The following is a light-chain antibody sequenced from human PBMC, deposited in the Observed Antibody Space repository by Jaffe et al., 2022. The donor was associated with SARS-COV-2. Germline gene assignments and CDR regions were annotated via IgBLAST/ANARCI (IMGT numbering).Light chain of an antibody. V-gene: IGKV1-6*01. CDR2: DAS. J-gene: IGKJ1*01. CDR1: QGIRND. Sequence: AIQMTQSPSSLSASVGDRVTITCRASQGIRNDLSWYQQKPGKAPQLLIYDASSLQSGVPSRFSGSGSGSEFTLTISSLQPEDSATYYCLQDYNFPRTFGQGTKVEIK. CDR3: LQDYNFPRT.